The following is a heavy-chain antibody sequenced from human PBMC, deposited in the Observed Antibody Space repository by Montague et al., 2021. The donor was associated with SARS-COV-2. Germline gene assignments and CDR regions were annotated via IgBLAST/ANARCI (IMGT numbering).Heavy chain of an antibody. J-gene: IGHJ3*02. V-gene: IGHV4-59*02. CDR2: FYSVGST. CDR3: ARETMTADAFDI. Sequence: TLSLTCTVSGASVGSSAWGWIRQSPGKGPEWIGYFYSVGSTDYNPSLKSRATISRDTSKNQFSLKVRSVTAADTAVYYCARETMTADAFDIWGQGTMVTVSS. D-gene: IGHD1-14*01. CDR1: GASVGSSA.